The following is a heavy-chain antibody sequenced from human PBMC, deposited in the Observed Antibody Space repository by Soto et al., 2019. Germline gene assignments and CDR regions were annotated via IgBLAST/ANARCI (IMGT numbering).Heavy chain of an antibody. Sequence: EVQLVQSGGGLVQPGGSLRLSCAASRFTFSNSALTWVRQAPGKGLEWVSTISGSGGNTYYADSVRGRFIISRDNPKNTLFLQMNSLRADDTAVYYCARELPSIYEILTGHFDHWGQGTLVTVSS. CDR3: ARELPSIYEILTGHFDH. D-gene: IGHD3-9*01. CDR2: ISGSGGNT. V-gene: IGHV3-23*04. J-gene: IGHJ4*02. CDR1: RFTFSNSA.